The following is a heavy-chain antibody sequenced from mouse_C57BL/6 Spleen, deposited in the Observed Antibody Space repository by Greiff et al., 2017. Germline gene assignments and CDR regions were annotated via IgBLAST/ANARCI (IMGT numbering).Heavy chain of an antibody. CDR1: GYTFTEYT. CDR2: FYPGSGSI. CDR3: ARHEDDYCGSSDYFDY. J-gene: IGHJ2*01. V-gene: IGHV1-62-2*01. D-gene: IGHD1-1*01. Sequence: QVQLQQSGAELVKPGASVKLSCKASGYTFTEYTIHWVKQRSGQGLEWIGWFYPGSGSIKYNEKFKDKATLTADKSSSTVYMELSRLTSEDSAVYFGARHEDDYCGSSDYFDYWGQGTTLTVSS.